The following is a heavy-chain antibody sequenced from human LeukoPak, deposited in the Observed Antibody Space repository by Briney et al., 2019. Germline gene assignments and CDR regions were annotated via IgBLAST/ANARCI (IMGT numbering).Heavy chain of an antibody. CDR3: ARDGFWSGYYPFNYYYYYMDV. J-gene: IGHJ6*03. CDR1: GFTQNA. Sequence: GGSLRLSCEASGFTQNAMGWVRQAPGKGLEWVASISRSGGNSHYADSVKGRFTISRDNSKNTMYLQMDSLRAEDTAVYYCARDGFWSGYYPFNYYYYYMDVWGKGTTVTVSS. CDR2: ISRSGGNS. V-gene: IGHV3-23*01. D-gene: IGHD3-3*01.